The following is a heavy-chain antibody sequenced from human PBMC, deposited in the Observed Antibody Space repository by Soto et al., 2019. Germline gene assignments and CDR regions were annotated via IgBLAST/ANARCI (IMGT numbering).Heavy chain of an antibody. CDR1: GGTFSSYA. V-gene: IGHV1-69*01. D-gene: IGHD2-2*01. Sequence: QVQLVQSGAEVKKPGSSVKVSCKASGGTFSSYAISWVRQAPGQGLEWMGGIIPIFGTANYAQKFQGRVTITADEFRSTAYMELSSLRSEDTAVYYCAVQVVPAATNYWFDPWGEGTLVTVSS. J-gene: IGHJ5*02. CDR3: AVQVVPAATNYWFDP. CDR2: IIPIFGTA.